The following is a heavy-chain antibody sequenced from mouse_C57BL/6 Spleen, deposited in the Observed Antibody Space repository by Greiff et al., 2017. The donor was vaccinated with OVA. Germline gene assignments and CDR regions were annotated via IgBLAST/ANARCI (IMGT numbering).Heavy chain of an antibody. D-gene: IGHD1-1*01. Sequence: QVQLQQPGAELVKPGASVKMSCKASGYTFTSYWITWVKQRPGQGLEWIGDFYPGSGSTNYNEKFKSKATLTVDTSSSTAYMQLSSLTSEDSAVYYCARGRATVVAGNAMDYWGQGTSVTVSS. CDR3: ARGRATVVAGNAMDY. CDR1: GYTFTSYW. CDR2: FYPGSGST. V-gene: IGHV1-55*01. J-gene: IGHJ4*01.